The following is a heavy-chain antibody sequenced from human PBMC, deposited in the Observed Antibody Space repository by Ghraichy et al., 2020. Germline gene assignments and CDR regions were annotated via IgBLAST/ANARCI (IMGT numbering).Heavy chain of an antibody. Sequence: SETLSLTCSVSGGSISSRNYYWAWIRQPPGKGLEWIGSLYYSGDTHYTPSLQSRVTISVDTSNNQFSLKLSSVTASDTAVYYCARLSPWAPNFDFWGQGTLVTVSS. CDR2: LYYSGDT. V-gene: IGHV4-39*01. CDR3: ARLSPWAPNFDF. J-gene: IGHJ4*02. D-gene: IGHD7-27*01. CDR1: GGSISSRNYY.